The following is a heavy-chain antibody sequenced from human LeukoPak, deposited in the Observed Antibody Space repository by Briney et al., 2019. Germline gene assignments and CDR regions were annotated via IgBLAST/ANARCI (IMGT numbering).Heavy chain of an antibody. CDR3: ARDRRSYYGSGSYLDY. CDR2: IYYIGST. J-gene: IGHJ4*02. Sequence: PSETLSLTCSVSGVSISSYYWSWIRQPPGKGLEWIGYIYYIGSTNYNPSLKSRVTISVDTSKNQFYLKLSSVTAADTAVYYCARDRRSYYGSGSYLDYWGQGTLVTVSS. CDR1: GVSISSYY. D-gene: IGHD3-10*01. V-gene: IGHV4-59*01.